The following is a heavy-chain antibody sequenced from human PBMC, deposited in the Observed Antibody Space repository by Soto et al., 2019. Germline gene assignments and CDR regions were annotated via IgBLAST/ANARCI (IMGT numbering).Heavy chain of an antibody. CDR1: GGTFSSYA. Sequence: QVQLVQSGAEVKKPGSSVKVSCKASGGTFSSYAISWVRQAPGQGLEWMGGIIPIFGTANYAQKFQGRVTITGDDSTSTAYGGLSSLRSEDTAVYSCARAQYWRPFASWGQGPLVTVSS. CDR3: ARAQYWRPFAS. D-gene: IGHD4-4*01. J-gene: IGHJ4*02. V-gene: IGHV1-69*01. CDR2: IIPIFGTA.